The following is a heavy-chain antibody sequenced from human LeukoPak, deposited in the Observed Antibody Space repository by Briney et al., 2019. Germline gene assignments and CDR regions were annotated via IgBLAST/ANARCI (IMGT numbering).Heavy chain of an antibody. Sequence: PGGSLRVSCAASGFTFSGYWMSWVRQAPGKGVEWVANIKQDGSEKYYVDSVKGRFTISRDNAKNSLYLQMNSLRAEDTAVYYCAREDYFAFDIWGQGTMVTVSS. J-gene: IGHJ3*02. V-gene: IGHV3-7*01. D-gene: IGHD2/OR15-2a*01. CDR2: IKQDGSEK. CDR1: GFTFSGYW. CDR3: AREDYFAFDI.